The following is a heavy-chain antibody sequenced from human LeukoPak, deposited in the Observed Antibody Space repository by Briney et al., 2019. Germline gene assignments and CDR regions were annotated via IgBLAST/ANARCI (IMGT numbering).Heavy chain of an antibody. CDR1: GGSISSGGYY. D-gene: IGHD2-2*01. CDR3: AREVVPAAQDYYYGMDV. Sequence: SETLSLTCTVSGGSISSGGYYWRWIRQHPGKGLEWIGYIYYSGSTYYNPSLKSRVTISVDTSKNQFSLKLSSVTAADTAVYYCAREVVPAAQDYYYGMDVWGQGTTVTVSS. CDR2: IYYSGST. V-gene: IGHV4-31*03. J-gene: IGHJ6*02.